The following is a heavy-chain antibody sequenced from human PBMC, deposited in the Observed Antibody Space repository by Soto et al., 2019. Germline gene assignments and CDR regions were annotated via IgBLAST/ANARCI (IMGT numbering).Heavy chain of an antibody. CDR1: GGSISSGGYY. D-gene: IGHD4-17*01. J-gene: IGHJ4*02. V-gene: IGHV4-31*03. CDR3: ARSTTVTTYFPFDY. Sequence: SETLSLTCTVSGGSISSGGYYWSWIRQHPGKGLEWIGYIYYSGSTYYNPSLKSRVTISVDTSKNQFSLKLSSVTAADTAVCYCARSTTVTTYFPFDYWGQGTLVTSPQ. CDR2: IYYSGST.